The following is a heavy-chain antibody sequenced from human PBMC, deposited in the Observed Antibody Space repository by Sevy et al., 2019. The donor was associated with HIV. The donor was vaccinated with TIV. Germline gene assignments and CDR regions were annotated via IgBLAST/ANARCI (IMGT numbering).Heavy chain of an antibody. CDR1: GGSISSSY. J-gene: IGHJ2*01. D-gene: IGHD3-16*02. CDR2: IFHTGST. V-gene: IGHV4-59*13. Sequence: SETLSLTCTVSGGSISSSYWSWIRQPPGKGLEWIGYIFHTGSTTYNPSLKSRVTISQDTSKSQFSLKLNSVTAADTAVYYCARALSDYVWGSYRYGGRYFDLWGRGTLVTVSS. CDR3: ARALSDYVWGSYRYGGRYFDL.